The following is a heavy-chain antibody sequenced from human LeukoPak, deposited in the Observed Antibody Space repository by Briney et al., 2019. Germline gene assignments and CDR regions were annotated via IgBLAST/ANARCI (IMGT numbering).Heavy chain of an antibody. CDR1: RYTFTSYG. D-gene: IGHD1-1*01. V-gene: IGHV1-18*01. CDR2: ISAYNVNT. J-gene: IGHJ5*02. Sequence: ASVKVSCKASRYTFTSYGISWVRQAPGQGVEWMGWISAYNVNTNSAQKLQGRVTMTTETSPRTAYMELRSLTYDDTPVYYCAIGKSVRYSNWFDPWGQGTLVTVSS. CDR3: AIGKSVRYSNWFDP.